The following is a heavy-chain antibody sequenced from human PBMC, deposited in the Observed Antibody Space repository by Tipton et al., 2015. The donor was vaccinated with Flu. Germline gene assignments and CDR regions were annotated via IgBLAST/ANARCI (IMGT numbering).Heavy chain of an antibody. V-gene: IGHV1-3*02. J-gene: IGHJ6*02. CDR2: SNAGNGNT. D-gene: IGHD3-10*01. CDR1: GYTFTSYA. Sequence: QVQLVQSGPEVKKPGASVKVSCKASGYTFTSYAMHWVRQAPGQRLEWMGWSNAGNGNTKYSQEFQGRVTITRDTSASTAYMELSSLRSEDMAVYYCARGGYYYGSGSYYIMDVWGQGTTVTVSS. CDR3: ARGGYYYGSGSYYIMDV.